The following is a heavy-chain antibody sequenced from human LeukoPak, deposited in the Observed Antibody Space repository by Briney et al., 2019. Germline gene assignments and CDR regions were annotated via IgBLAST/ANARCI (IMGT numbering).Heavy chain of an antibody. CDR3: AKLSGDQGY. CDR1: GFTFDDYG. V-gene: IGHV3-9*01. J-gene: IGHJ4*02. CDR2: ISWNSGSI. Sequence: PGRSLRLSCAASGFTFDDYGMHWVRQAPGKGLEWVSGISWNSGSIGYADSVKGRFTISRDNAKNSLYLQMNSLRAEDTVLYYCAKLSGDQGYWGQGTLVTVSS. D-gene: IGHD7-27*01.